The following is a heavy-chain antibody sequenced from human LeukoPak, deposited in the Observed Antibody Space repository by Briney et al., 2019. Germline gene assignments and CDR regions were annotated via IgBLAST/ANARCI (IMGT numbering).Heavy chain of an antibody. J-gene: IGHJ2*01. V-gene: IGHV4-59*08. CDR3: VRSANAYTPWHFDL. CDR2: IYNTGGT. Sequence: SETLSLTCAVSNGSLSGYAWIWIRQSPGKGLEWIGHIYNTGGTIYSPTLRSRATLSVDTSKTQFSLNLGSVTAAHTAVYFCVRSANAYTPWHFDLWGRGTLVSLSS. D-gene: IGHD5-24*01. CDR1: NGSLSGYA.